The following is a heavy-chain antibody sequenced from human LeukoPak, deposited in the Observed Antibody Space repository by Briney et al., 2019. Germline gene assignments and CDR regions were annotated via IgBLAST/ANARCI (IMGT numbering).Heavy chain of an antibody. Sequence: GASVKVSCQASGYTFTGYYMHWVRQAPGQGLEWMGWINPNSGGTNYAQKFQGRVTMTRDTSISTAYMELSRLRSDDTAVYYCARDFSGPSGDSNWFDPWGQGTLVTVSS. D-gene: IGHD3/OR15-3a*01. CDR2: INPNSGGT. CDR3: ARDFSGPSGDSNWFDP. CDR1: GYTFTGYY. J-gene: IGHJ5*02. V-gene: IGHV1-2*02.